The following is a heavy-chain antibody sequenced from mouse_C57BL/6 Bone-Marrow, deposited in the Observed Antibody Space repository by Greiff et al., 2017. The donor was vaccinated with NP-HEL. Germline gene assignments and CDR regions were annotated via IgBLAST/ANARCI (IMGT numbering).Heavy chain of an antibody. CDR3: ARSYYYGSSSYYYAMDY. J-gene: IGHJ4*01. CDR2: IYPGDGDT. V-gene: IGHV1-80*01. D-gene: IGHD1-1*01. CDR1: GYAFSSYW. Sequence: VKLQESGAELVKPGASVKISCKASGYAFSSYWMNWVKQRPGKGLEWIGQIYPGDGDTNYNGKFKGKATLTADKSSSTAYMQLSSLTSEDSAVYFCARSYYYGSSSYYYAMDYWGQGTSVTVSS.